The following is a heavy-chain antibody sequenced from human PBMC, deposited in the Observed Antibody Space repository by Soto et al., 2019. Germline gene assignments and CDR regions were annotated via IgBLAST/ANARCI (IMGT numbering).Heavy chain of an antibody. J-gene: IGHJ4*02. V-gene: IGHV3-23*01. CDR2: ISGSGGIT. CDR3: ARRSSGWDFDY. D-gene: IGHD6-19*01. Sequence: EVQLLESGGGLVQPGGSLRLSCAAPGFTFSNYAMNWVRQAPGKGLEWVSVISGSGGITYYADSVKGRFTISRDNSKNTLYLQMNSLRGEDTAVYYCARRSSGWDFDYWGQGTLVTVSS. CDR1: GFTFSNYA.